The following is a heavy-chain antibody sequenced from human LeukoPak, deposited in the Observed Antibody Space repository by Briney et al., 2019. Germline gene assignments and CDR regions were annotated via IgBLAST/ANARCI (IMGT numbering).Heavy chain of an antibody. D-gene: IGHD3-22*01. CDR2: INWNGGST. V-gene: IGHV3-20*04. CDR1: GFSFDDYG. Sequence: PGGSLRLSCAASGFSFDDYGMRWVRQAPGKGLEWVSGINWNGGSTGYADSVKGRFTISRDNAKNSLYLQMNSLRAEDTALYYCARVGYYYDSSGYYSYFDYWGQGTLVTVSS. CDR3: ARVGYYYDSSGYYSYFDY. J-gene: IGHJ4*02.